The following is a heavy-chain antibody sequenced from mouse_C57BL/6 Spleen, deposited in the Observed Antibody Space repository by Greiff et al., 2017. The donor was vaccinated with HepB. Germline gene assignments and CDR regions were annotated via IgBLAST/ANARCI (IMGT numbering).Heavy chain of an antibody. CDR1: GYTFTDYY. CDR2: INPNNGGT. Sequence: VQLQQSGPELVKPGASVKISCKASGYTFTDYYMNWVKQRHGKSLEWIGDINPNNGGTSYKQKFKGKATLTVDKSSSTAYMELRSLTSEDSAVYYCSRLEDGSYDYWGQGTTLTVSS. V-gene: IGHV1-26*01. CDR3: SRLEDGSYDY. J-gene: IGHJ2*01. D-gene: IGHD1-1*02.